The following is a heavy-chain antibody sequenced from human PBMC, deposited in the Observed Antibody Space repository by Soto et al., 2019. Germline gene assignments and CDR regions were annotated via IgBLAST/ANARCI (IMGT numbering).Heavy chain of an antibody. V-gene: IGHV3-30-3*01. J-gene: IGHJ6*02. CDR2: MSSDGTTI. CDR3: ARAGFHFGMDV. Sequence: QVQLLESGGGGVQPGRSLRLSCAASAFTFSDFAMHWVRQAPGKGLEWVAVMSSDGTTIYYAGSVKGRFTISRDNFKSTLYLQMNSLRPDDTAVYYCARAGFHFGMDVWGLGTTVTVS. CDR1: AFTFSDFA. D-gene: IGHD3-9*01.